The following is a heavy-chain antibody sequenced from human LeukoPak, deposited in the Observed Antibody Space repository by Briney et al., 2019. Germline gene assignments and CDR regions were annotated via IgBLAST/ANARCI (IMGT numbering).Heavy chain of an antibody. CDR1: GFTFSSYG. CDR3: ASLHGSMGYFDWLLSADY. D-gene: IGHD3-9*01. CDR2: ISSSSSYI. J-gene: IGHJ4*02. Sequence: GGSLRLSCAASGFTFSSYGMNWVRQAPGKGLEWVSSISSSSSYIYYADSVKGRFTISRDNAKNSLYLQMNSLRAEDTAVYYCASLHGSMGYFDWLLSADYWGQGTLVTVSS. V-gene: IGHV3-21*01.